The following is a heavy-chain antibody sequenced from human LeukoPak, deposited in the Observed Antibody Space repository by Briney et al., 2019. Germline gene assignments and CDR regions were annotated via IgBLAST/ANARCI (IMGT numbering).Heavy chain of an antibody. D-gene: IGHD4-17*01. CDR1: GGSFSGYY. CDR3: ARSTAVTIFDY. V-gene: IGHV4-34*01. CDR2: INHSGST. J-gene: IGHJ4*02. Sequence: SETLPLTCAVYGGSFSGYYWSWIRQPPGKGLEWIGEINHSGSTNYNPSLKSRVTISVDTSKNQFSLKLSSVTAADTAVYYCARSTAVTIFDYWGQGTLVTVSS.